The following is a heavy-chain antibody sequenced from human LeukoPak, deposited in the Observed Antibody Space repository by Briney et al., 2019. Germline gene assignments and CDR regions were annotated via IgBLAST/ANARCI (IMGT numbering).Heavy chain of an antibody. J-gene: IGHJ4*02. Sequence: GGSLRLSCAASGFTFDDYAMHWVRQAPGKGLEWVSGISWNSGSIGYADSVKGRFTISRDNAKNSLYLQMNSLRAEDTALYYCAKDSNPGIAAANPFDYWGQGTLVTVSS. V-gene: IGHV3-9*01. CDR2: ISWNSGSI. CDR1: GFTFDDYA. D-gene: IGHD6-13*01. CDR3: AKDSNPGIAAANPFDY.